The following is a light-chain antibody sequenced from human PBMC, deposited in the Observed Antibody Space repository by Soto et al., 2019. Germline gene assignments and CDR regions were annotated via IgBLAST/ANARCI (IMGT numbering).Light chain of an antibody. CDR1: SSNIGNNY. V-gene: IGLV1-51*02. CDR2: ETN. Sequence: QSVLTQPPSVSAAPGQKVTISCSGSSSNIGNNYVSWYQQLPGTAPKLLIHETNKRPSGIPDRFSGSKSGTSATLGITGLQTGDEADYYCGTWDSSLSAGVFGAGTKVTVL. J-gene: IGLJ2*01. CDR3: GTWDSSLSAGV.